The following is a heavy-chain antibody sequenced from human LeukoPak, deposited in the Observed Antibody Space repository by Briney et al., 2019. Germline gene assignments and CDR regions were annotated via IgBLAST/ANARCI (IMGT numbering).Heavy chain of an antibody. CDR3: ARGSLVTYYYDSSGPETRGFSDY. CDR1: GGSISSGSYY. D-gene: IGHD3-22*01. CDR2: IYTSGST. V-gene: IGHV4-61*02. J-gene: IGHJ4*02. Sequence: SETLSLTCTVSGGSISSGSYYCSWIRQPAGKGLEWIGRIYTSGSTSYNPSLKSRVIISLDTSKNQFSLKLSSVTAADTAVYYCARGSLVTYYYDSSGPETRGFSDYWGQGTLVTVSS.